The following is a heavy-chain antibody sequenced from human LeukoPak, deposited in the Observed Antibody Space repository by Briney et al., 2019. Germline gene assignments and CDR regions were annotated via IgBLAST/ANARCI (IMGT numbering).Heavy chain of an antibody. V-gene: IGHV4-34*01. CDR2: INHRGST. CDR1: GGSFSGDY. D-gene: IGHD1-14*01. J-gene: IGHJ4*02. CDR3: ARRGRIRATPYYFDY. Sequence: PSETLSLTCAVYGGSFSGDYWSWVRQPPGKGLEWIGEINHRGSTNYNPSLKSRVTISVDTSKNQFSLKLSSVTAADTAVYYCARRGRIRATPYYFDYWGQGTLVTVSS.